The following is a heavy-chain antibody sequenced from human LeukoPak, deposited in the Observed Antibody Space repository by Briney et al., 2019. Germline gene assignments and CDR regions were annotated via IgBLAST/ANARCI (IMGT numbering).Heavy chain of an antibody. J-gene: IGHJ4*02. V-gene: IGHV3-30-3*01. CDR2: ISYDGSNK. CDR1: GFTFSSYA. CDR3: AKDRNIDTHYFDY. Sequence: PGRSLRLSCAASGFTFSSYAMHWVRQAPGKGLEWVAVISYDGSNKYYADSVKGRFTISRDNSKNTLYLQMNSLRAEDTAVYYCAKDRNIDTHYFDYWGQGTLVTVSS. D-gene: IGHD2/OR15-2a*01.